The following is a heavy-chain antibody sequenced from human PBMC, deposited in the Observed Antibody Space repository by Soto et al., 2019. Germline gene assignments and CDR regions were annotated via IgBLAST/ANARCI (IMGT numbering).Heavy chain of an antibody. CDR2: INAGNGNT. CDR3: ARGIAPYYFAY. Sequence: ASVKVSCKASGYTLTSYAMHWVRQAPGQRLEWMGWINAGNGNTKYSQKFQGRVTITRDTSASTAYMELSSLRSEDTAVYYCARGIAPYYFAYWGQGTLVTVPQ. D-gene: IGHD6-13*01. CDR1: GYTLTSYA. V-gene: IGHV1-3*01. J-gene: IGHJ4*02.